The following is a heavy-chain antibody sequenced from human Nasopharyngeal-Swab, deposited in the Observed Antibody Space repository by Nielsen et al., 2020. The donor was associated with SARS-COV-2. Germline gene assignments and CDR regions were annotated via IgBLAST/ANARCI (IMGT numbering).Heavy chain of an antibody. D-gene: IGHD2-2*01. V-gene: IGHV4-31*03. CDR1: GGSISSGGYY. CDR3: AREVVPAAIPYYYYAMDV. Sequence: SETLSLTCTVSGGSISSGGYYWSWIRQHPGKGLEWIGYIYYSGSTYYNPSLKSRVTISVDTSKNQFSLKLSSVTAADTAVYYCAREVVPAAIPYYYYAMDVWGQGTTVTVSS. J-gene: IGHJ6*02. CDR2: IYYSGST.